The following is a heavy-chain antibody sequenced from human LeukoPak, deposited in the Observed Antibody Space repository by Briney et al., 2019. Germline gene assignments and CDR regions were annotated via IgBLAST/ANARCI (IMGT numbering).Heavy chain of an antibody. J-gene: IGHJ3*02. V-gene: IGHV4-59*01. CDR3: ARGTYYDFWSGPDAFDI. CDR2: IYYSGST. CDR1: GGSISSYY. Sequence: PSETLSLTCTVSGGSISSYYWSWFRQPPGKGLEWIGYIYYSGSTNYNPSLKSRVTISVDTSKNQFSLKLSSVTAADTAVYYCARGTYYDFWSGPDAFDIWGQGTMVTVSS. D-gene: IGHD3-3*01.